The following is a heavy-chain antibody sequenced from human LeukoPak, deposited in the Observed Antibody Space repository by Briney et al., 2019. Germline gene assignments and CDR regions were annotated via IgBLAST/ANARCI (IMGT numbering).Heavy chain of an antibody. CDR1: GGSISSYY. CDR2: IYYSGST. Sequence: PSETLSLTCTVSGGSISSYYWSWIRQPPGKGLEWIGYIYYSGSTNYNPSLKSRVTISVDTSKNQFSLKLSSVTAADTAVYYCARHANWGSLLFDYWGQGTLVTVSS. CDR3: ARHANWGSLLFDY. J-gene: IGHJ4*02. V-gene: IGHV4-59*08. D-gene: IGHD7-27*01.